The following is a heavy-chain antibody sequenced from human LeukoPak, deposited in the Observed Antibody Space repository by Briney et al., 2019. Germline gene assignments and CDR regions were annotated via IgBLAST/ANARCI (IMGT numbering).Heavy chain of an antibody. CDR1: GYSISSGYY. CDR2: IYHRGST. J-gene: IGHJ5*02. Sequence: SETLSLTCTVSGYSISSGYYWGWIRQPPGKGLEWIGSIYHRGSTYYNPSLKSRVTISVDTSKNQFSLKLSSVTAADTAVYYCARGLLVAAIDNWFDPWGQGTLVTVSS. CDR3: ARGLLVAAIDNWFDP. V-gene: IGHV4-38-2*02. D-gene: IGHD2-15*01.